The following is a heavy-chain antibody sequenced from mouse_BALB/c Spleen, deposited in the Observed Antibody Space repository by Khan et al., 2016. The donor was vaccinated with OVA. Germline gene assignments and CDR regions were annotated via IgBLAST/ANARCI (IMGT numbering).Heavy chain of an antibody. CDR1: GFTFSTYG. J-gene: IGHJ3*01. V-gene: IGHV5-6*01. CDR2: VSTGGGYT. D-gene: IGHD1-1*01. CDR3: TRLAYYYDSEGFAY. Sequence: EVQLQESGGDLVKPGGSLKLSCAASGFTFSTYGMSWVRQTPDKRLEWVATVSTGGGYTYYPDSVKGRFTISRDNAKNTLYLQMSGLKSEDTAIFDCTRLAYYYDSEGFAYWGQGTLVTVSA.